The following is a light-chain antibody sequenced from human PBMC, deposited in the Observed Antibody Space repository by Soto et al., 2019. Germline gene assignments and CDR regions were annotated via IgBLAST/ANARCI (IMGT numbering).Light chain of an antibody. Sequence: QSVLTQPPSVSGAPGQRVTISYTGSSSNIGAGYDVHWYQQLPGTAPKLLIYGNSNRPSGVPDRFSGSKSGTSASLAITGLQAEDEADYYCQSYDSSHWVFGGGTQLTVL. CDR2: GNS. CDR3: QSYDSSHWV. V-gene: IGLV1-40*01. J-gene: IGLJ3*02. CDR1: SSNIGAGYD.